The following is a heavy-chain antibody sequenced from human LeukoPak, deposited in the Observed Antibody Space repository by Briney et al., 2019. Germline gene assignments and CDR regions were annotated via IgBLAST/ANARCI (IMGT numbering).Heavy chain of an antibody. Sequence: PSETLSLTCTVSVVPLSGYYWSWIPQSPGKGLEWIGYIYYSGSTNYNPSLKSRVTMSVDTSKNHFSLKVSSVTAADTAVYYCARAVVVAATVKWFDPWGQGTLVTVSS. D-gene: IGHD2-15*01. V-gene: IGHV4-59*01. CDR2: IYYSGST. CDR1: VVPLSGYY. CDR3: ARAVVVAATVKWFDP. J-gene: IGHJ5*02.